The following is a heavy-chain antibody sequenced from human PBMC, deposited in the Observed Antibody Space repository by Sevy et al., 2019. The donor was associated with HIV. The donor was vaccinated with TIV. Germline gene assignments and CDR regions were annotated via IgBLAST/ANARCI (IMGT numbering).Heavy chain of an antibody. CDR3: AKDRKVLLVVYAIPFDVFDI. Sequence: GGSLRLSFAASGFTFSNHGMRWVRQAPGKGLEWVAFIRYDGSNDYYGDSVKGRFTISRDNSKDTLYLQMNSLRPEATAVYFCAKDRKVLLVVYAIPFDVFDIWGHGTMVTVSS. D-gene: IGHD2-8*02. CDR2: IRYDGSND. CDR1: GFTFSNHG. V-gene: IGHV3-30*02. J-gene: IGHJ3*02.